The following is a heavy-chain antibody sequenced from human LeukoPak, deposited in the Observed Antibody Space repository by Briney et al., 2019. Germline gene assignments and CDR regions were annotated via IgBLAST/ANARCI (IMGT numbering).Heavy chain of an antibody. V-gene: IGHV1-18*01. D-gene: IGHD2-2*01. J-gene: IGHJ4*02. Sequence: ASVKVSCKASGYTFTSYGISWVRQAPGQGLERMGWISAYNGNTNNAQKLKGRVTMTTDTSPSTAYMELRSPRSDDTAVYYCASSYSSSTSCFYDYWGQGTLVTVSS. CDR1: GYTFTSYG. CDR3: ASSYSSSTSCFYDY. CDR2: ISAYNGNT.